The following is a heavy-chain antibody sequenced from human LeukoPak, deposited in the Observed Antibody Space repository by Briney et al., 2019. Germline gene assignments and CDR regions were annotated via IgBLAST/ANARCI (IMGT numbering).Heavy chain of an antibody. V-gene: IGHV3-33*01. Sequence: GGSLRLSCAASGFTFSSYGMHWVRQAPGKGLEWVAVIWYDGSNEYYADSVKGRFTISRDNSKNTLYLQMNSRRAEDTAVYSCARDTQRFGYDSSGPGSEFDYWGQGTLVTVSS. CDR2: IWYDGSNE. J-gene: IGHJ4*02. D-gene: IGHD3-22*01. CDR1: GFTFSSYG. CDR3: ARDTQRFGYDSSGPGSEFDY.